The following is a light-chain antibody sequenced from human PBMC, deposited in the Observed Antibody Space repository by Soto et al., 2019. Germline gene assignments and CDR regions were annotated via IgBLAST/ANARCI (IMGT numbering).Light chain of an antibody. CDR2: KAS. CDR3: QQYNELST. V-gene: IGKV1-5*03. Sequence: DIQMTQSPSTLSASVGDSVTIACRASQNIGDWLVWYQQKPGKAPNLLIYKASTLESGVPARFSGSGSGTEFTLAISSLQPEDFATYYCQQYNELSTFGGGTKVEI. J-gene: IGKJ4*01. CDR1: QNIGDW.